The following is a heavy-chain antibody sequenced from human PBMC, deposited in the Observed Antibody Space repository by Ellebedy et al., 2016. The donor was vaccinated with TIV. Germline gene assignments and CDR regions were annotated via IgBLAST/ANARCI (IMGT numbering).Heavy chain of an antibody. V-gene: IGHV4-59*08. Sequence: SETLSLTCTVSGGSISNYYWSWIRQPPGRGLECIGYIYYSGSTNYNPSLKSRVTMSVDTSKNQFSLKLSSVTAADTAVYYCARQPYCSGGSCYNWFDPWGQGTLVTVSS. D-gene: IGHD2-15*01. CDR1: GGSISNYY. J-gene: IGHJ5*02. CDR3: ARQPYCSGGSCYNWFDP. CDR2: IYYSGST.